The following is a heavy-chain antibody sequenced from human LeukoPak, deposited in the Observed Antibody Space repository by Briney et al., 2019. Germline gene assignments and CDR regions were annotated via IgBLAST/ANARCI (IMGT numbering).Heavy chain of an antibody. V-gene: IGHV1-69*06. D-gene: IGHD4-17*01. CDR2: IIPIFGTA. J-gene: IGHJ5*02. CDR3: ARDRYTVTAPNEDWFDP. Sequence: ASVKVSCKASGGTFSSYAISWVRQAPGQGLEWMGGIIPIFGTANYAQKFQGRVTTTADKSTSTAYMELSSLRSEDTAVYYCARDRYTVTAPNEDWFDPWGQGTLVTASS. CDR1: GGTFSSYA.